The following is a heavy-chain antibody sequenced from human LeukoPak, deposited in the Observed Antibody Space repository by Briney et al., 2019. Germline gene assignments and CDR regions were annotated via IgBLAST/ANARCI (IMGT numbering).Heavy chain of an antibody. D-gene: IGHD7-27*01. J-gene: IGHJ4*02. CDR3: ATSDGEGFDY. Sequence: GGSLRLSCAASGFTFSSYSMNWARQAPGKGLEWVSSISSSSSYIYYADSVKGRFTISRDNAKNSLYLQMNSLRAEDTAVYYCATSDGEGFDYWGQGTLVTVSS. CDR1: GFTFSSYS. CDR2: ISSSSSYI. V-gene: IGHV3-21*01.